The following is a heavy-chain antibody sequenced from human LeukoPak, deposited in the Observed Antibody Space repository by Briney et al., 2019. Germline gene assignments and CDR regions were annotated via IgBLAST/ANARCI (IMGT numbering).Heavy chain of an antibody. CDR3: AKGGLWDWFDP. D-gene: IGHD3-16*01. Sequence: GGSLRLSCAASGFTFSNYDMSWVRQAPVKGLEWVSAIRRSGVNTYYADSVKGRFTTSRDTSKNTLYLQMNSLRAEDTAVYYCAKGGLWDWFDPWGQGTLVTVSS. V-gene: IGHV3-23*01. CDR1: GFTFSNYD. CDR2: IRRSGVNT. J-gene: IGHJ5*02.